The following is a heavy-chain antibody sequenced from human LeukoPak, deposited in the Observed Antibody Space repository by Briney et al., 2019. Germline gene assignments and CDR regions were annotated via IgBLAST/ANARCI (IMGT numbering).Heavy chain of an antibody. CDR3: AKDAPLGYYGSGSYIDP. CDR2: ISGSGGST. CDR1: GFTFSSYA. Sequence: PGGSLRLSCPASGFTFSSYAMSWVRQAPGKGLEWVSAISGSGGSTYYADSVKGRFTISRDNSKNTLYLQMSSLRAEDTAVYYCAKDAPLGYYGSGSYIDPWGQGTLVTVSS. V-gene: IGHV3-23*01. J-gene: IGHJ5*02. D-gene: IGHD3-10*01.